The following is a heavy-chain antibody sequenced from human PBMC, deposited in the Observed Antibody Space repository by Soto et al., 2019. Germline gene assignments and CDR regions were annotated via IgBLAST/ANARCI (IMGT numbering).Heavy chain of an antibody. CDR2: MSSNSGHT. CDR3: ARGPPKWGFDF. D-gene: IGHD7-27*01. V-gene: IGHV1-8*01. J-gene: IGHJ4*02. Sequence: GASVKVSCKASGYNFISYDFNWVRQAAGQGPEWMGWMSSNSGHTGYAQKFQGRVTMTRDISRSTAYMELSSLRSEDTAVYYCARGPPKWGFDFWGPGVLVTVSS. CDR1: GYNFISYD.